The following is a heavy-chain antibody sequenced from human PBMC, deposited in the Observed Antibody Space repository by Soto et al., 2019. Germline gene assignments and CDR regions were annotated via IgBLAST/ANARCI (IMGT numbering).Heavy chain of an antibody. Sequence: GGSLRLSCAASGFTFDDYAMHWVRQAPGKGLEWVSLISWDGGSTYYADSVKGRFTISRDNSKNSLYLQMNSLRAEDPALYYCAKSYDSSGYYYFDYWGQGTLVTVSS. CDR1: GFTFDDYA. V-gene: IGHV3-43D*03. J-gene: IGHJ4*02. CDR2: ISWDGGST. D-gene: IGHD3-22*01. CDR3: AKSYDSSGYYYFDY.